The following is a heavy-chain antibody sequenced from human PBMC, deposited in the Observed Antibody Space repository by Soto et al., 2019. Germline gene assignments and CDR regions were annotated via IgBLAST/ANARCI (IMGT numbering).Heavy chain of an antibody. Sequence: QVRLQESGPGLVKPSETLSLTCTVSGDSIKNYYWSWIRQPPGKGLEWIGYIYYSGNTNYNPSFKGRVTISVDTSKNQFSLNVNSVTPADAAVYYCVRDLYTFGVLSDAAYNSFGPWGQGTQVTVSS. CDR1: GDSIKNYY. V-gene: IGHV4-59*01. CDR3: VRDLYTFGVLSDAAYNSFGP. J-gene: IGHJ5*02. D-gene: IGHD3-16*01. CDR2: IYYSGNT.